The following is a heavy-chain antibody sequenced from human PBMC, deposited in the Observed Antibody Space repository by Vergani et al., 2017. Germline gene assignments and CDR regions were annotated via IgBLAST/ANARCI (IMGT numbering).Heavy chain of an antibody. Sequence: QVQLVESGGGVVQPGRSLRLSCAASGLTFSRYSMHWVRQAPGKGMEWVTVIANDGGDKKYADSVKGRFTVSRDNSKNTLYLQMNSLRAEDTAVYYCAKDAQMGASVYYFDDWGQGTLVSVSS. CDR1: GLTFSRYS. V-gene: IGHV3-30*18. D-gene: IGHD1-26*01. CDR3: AKDAQMGASVYYFDD. J-gene: IGHJ4*02. CDR2: IANDGGDK.